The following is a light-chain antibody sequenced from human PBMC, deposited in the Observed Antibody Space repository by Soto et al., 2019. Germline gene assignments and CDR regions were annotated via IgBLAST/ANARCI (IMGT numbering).Light chain of an antibody. Sequence: QSALTQPPSASGSLGQSVTISCTGTSSDVGGYNYVSWYQQHPGKAPKLMIYEVSKRPSGVPDRFSGSKSGNTASLTVSGLQAEDEADYYCSSYAGSNNFGVFGTGTKVTVL. V-gene: IGLV2-8*01. J-gene: IGLJ1*01. CDR1: SSDVGGYNY. CDR3: SSYAGSNNFGV. CDR2: EVS.